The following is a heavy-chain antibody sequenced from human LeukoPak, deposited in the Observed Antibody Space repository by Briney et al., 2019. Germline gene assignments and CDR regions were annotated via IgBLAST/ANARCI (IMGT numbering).Heavy chain of an antibody. J-gene: IGHJ6*02. D-gene: IGHD3-3*01. CDR2: IASDGSST. CDR1: GFTFSSYW. Sequence: PGGSLRLSCAASGFTFSSYWMNWVRQAPGKGLVWVSRIASDGSSTTYADSVKGRFSISRDNAKNTLYLQMNSLRAEDTAVYYCARGVDVDFWSGYYYYYYGMDVWGQGTTVTVSS. CDR3: ARGVDVDFWSGYYYYYYGMDV. V-gene: IGHV3-74*01.